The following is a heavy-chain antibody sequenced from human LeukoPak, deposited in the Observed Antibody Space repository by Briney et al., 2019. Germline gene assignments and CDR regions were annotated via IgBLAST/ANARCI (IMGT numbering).Heavy chain of an antibody. Sequence: GGSLRLSCAASGFTFSSYGMPWVRQAPGKGLEWVAVIWYDGSNKYYADSVKGRFTISRDNSKNTLYLQMNSLRAEDTAVYYCARSHEKTRAFDIWGQGTMVTVSS. CDR3: ARSHEKTRAFDI. CDR2: IWYDGSNK. J-gene: IGHJ3*02. V-gene: IGHV3-33*01. CDR1: GFTFSSYG.